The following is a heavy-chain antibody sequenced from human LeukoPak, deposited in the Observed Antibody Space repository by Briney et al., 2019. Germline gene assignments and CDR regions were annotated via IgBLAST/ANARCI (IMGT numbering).Heavy chain of an antibody. V-gene: IGHV3-15*01. CDR1: GFTFSNAW. Sequence: PGGSLRLSCAASGFTFSNAWMSWVRQAPGKGLEWVGHIKSKTDGGTIDYAAPVEGRFIISRDDSKNTLYPQMNSLKSEDTAVYYCTTGGATTCYFWGQGTLITVSS. CDR3: TTGGATTCYF. J-gene: IGHJ4*02. CDR2: IKSKTDGGTI. D-gene: IGHD1-1*01.